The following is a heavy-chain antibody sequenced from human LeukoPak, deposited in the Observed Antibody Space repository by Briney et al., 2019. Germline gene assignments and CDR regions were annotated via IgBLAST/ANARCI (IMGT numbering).Heavy chain of an antibody. Sequence: SETLSLTCSVYGGSISSYYCGWIRQPPGWVLGWIGYIYYSGRTNYNPYLKSRVTISVDTSKDHISLKLSSITAADTAVYYSARQTYDYDSSGWTAYYYYGMDVWGQGTTVTVSS. J-gene: IGHJ6*02. CDR2: IYYSGRT. D-gene: IGHD3-22*01. V-gene: IGHV4-59*08. CDR3: ARQTYDYDSSGWTAYYYYGMDV. CDR1: GGSISSYY.